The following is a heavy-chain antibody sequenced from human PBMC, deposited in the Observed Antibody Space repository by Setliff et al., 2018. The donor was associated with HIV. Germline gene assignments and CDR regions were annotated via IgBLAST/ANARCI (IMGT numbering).Heavy chain of an antibody. V-gene: IGHV4-31*03. CDR1: GVSIVSGGFY. CDR2: VYYTGKT. D-gene: IGHD6-19*01. CDR3: ARETRSGWYDLAY. J-gene: IGHJ4*02. Sequence: PSETLSLTCSVSGVSIVSGGFYFSWIRQHPGKGLEWLGTVYYTGKTYYNPSLQSRLTMSADTSKNQLYLKMNSVTAADTAVYFCARETRSGWYDLAYWGQGTLVTVSS.